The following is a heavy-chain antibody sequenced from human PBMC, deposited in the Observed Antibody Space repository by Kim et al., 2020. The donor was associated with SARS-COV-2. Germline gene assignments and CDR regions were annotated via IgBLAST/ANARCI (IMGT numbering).Heavy chain of an antibody. J-gene: IGHJ2*01. Sequence: GGSLRLSCAASGLTIGSSAMSWVRQAPGKGLEWVSGICGSGSGTYYADSVKGRATISRDNSKNTLNLQLNKLRADDTAVYYCARHLQVSTVSFYCYYDLWGRGTLVTVSS. CDR1: GLTIGSSA. V-gene: IGHV3-23*01. D-gene: IGHD1-26*01. CDR2: ICGSGSGT. CDR3: ARHLQVSTVSFYCYYDL.